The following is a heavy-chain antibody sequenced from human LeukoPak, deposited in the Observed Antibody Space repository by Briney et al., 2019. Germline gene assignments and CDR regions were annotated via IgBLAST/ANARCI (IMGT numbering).Heavy chain of an antibody. CDR1: GFTFDDYA. V-gene: IGHV3-9*01. Sequence: GRSLRLSCAASGFTFDDYAMHWVRQAPGKGLEWVSGISWNSGSIGYADSVKGRFTISRDNAKNSLYLQMNSLRAEDTAVYYCARDVEYSYGSDAFDIWGQGTMVTVSS. CDR3: ARDVEYSYGSDAFDI. CDR2: ISWNSGSI. J-gene: IGHJ3*02. D-gene: IGHD5-18*01.